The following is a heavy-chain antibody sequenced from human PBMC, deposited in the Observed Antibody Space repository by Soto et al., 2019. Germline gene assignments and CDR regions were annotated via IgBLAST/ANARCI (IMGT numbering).Heavy chain of an antibody. J-gene: IGHJ4*02. V-gene: IGHV3-23*01. Sequence: GRSLRLPCAASEFTFSSYAISWVRQAPGKGLEWVSAISGSGGSTYYADSVKGRFTISRDNSKNTLYLQMNSLRAEDTAVYYCAKATHFVAAAFYWGQGTLVTVSS. CDR1: EFTFSSYA. D-gene: IGHD2-15*01. CDR3: AKATHFVAAAFY. CDR2: ISGSGGST.